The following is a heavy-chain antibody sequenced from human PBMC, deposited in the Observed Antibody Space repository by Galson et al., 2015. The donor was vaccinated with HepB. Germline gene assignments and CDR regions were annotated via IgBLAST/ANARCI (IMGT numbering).Heavy chain of an antibody. CDR1: GDSVSSNSAA. Sequence: CAISGDSVSSNSAAWNWIRQSPSRGLEWLGRTYYRSKWYNDYAISVRSRITINPDTSKNQFSLQLNSVTPEDTAVYYCARGREVVVTQGDALDIWGQGTMVTVSS. CDR3: ARGREVVVTQGDALDI. D-gene: IGHD3-22*01. J-gene: IGHJ3*02. V-gene: IGHV6-1*01. CDR2: TYYRSKWYN.